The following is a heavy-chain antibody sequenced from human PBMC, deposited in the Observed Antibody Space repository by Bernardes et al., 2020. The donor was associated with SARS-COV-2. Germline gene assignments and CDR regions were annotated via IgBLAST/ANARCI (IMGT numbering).Heavy chain of an antibody. V-gene: IGHV4-31*03. D-gene: IGHD3-22*01. CDR2: ISYSGST. J-gene: IGHJ4*02. CDR1: GGSISSVGYY. CDR3: ARDPRGGGYFDY. Sequence: SETLSLTCTVSGGSISSVGYYWRWIRQHKGKGLEWIGYISYSGSTDYNTSLKSRVSMSVDKSKNQFSLKLSSVTAADTAVYYCARDPRGGGYFDYWGQGTLVTVSS.